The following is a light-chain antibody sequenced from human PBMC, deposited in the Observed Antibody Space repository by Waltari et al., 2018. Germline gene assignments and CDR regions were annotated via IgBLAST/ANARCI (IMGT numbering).Light chain of an antibody. V-gene: IGKV2-28*01. CDR2: LGF. J-gene: IGKJ1*01. CDR3: MQALQTPWT. CDR1: RSLLHSNEQHY. Sequence: IVMTQSPLSLFVTPGESASISCRSSRSLLHSNEQHYLAWYFQQPGQYPLLLIYLGFNRASGVPDRFSGSGAGTDFTLQISRVEAEDVGIYVCMQALQTPWTFGQGTKVEI.